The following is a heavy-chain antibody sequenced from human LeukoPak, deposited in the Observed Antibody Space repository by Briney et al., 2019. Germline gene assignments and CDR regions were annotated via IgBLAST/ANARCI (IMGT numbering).Heavy chain of an antibody. D-gene: IGHD2-15*01. CDR2: ISYDGSNK. Sequence: GGSLRLSCAASGFTFSSYGMHWVRQAPGKGLEWVAIISYDGSNKYFADSVKGRFTISRDNSKNTLYLQMNSLRAEDTAVYYCARGTLVVAGDYWGQGTLVTVSS. J-gene: IGHJ4*02. CDR3: ARGTLVVAGDY. CDR1: GFTFSSYG. V-gene: IGHV3-30*03.